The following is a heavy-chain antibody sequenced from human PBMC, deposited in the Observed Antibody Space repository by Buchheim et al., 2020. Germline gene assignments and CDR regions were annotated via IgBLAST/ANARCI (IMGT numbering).Heavy chain of an antibody. CDR3: ARDLYYDFWSGYPLYYYYGMDV. J-gene: IGHJ6*02. CDR2: ISSSGSTI. V-gene: IGHV3-48*03. D-gene: IGHD3-3*01. Sequence: EVQLVESGGGLVQPGGSLRLSCAASGFTFSSYEMNWVRQAPGKGLEWVSYISSSGSTIYYAYSVKGRFTISRDNATNSLYLPMNRMRAEDTAVYYCARDLYYDFWSGYPLYYYYGMDVWGQGT. CDR1: GFTFSSYE.